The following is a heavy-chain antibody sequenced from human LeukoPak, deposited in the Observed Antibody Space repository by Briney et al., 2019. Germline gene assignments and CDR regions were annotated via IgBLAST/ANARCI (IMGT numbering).Heavy chain of an antibody. D-gene: IGHD3-22*01. CDR2: IWYDGSNK. J-gene: IGHJ4*02. V-gene: IGHV3-33*01. CDR3: ARDVYYDSSGYNYFDY. Sequence: PGGSLRLPCAASGFTFSSYGMHWVRQAPGKGLEWVAVIWYDGSNKYYADSVKGRFTISRDNSKNTLYLQMNSLRAEDTAVYYCARDVYYDSSGYNYFDYWGQGTLVTVSS. CDR1: GFTFSSYG.